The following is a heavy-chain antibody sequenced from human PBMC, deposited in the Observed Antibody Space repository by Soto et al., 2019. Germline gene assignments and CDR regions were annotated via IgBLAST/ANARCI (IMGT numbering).Heavy chain of an antibody. CDR2: IYYSGSA. D-gene: IGHD2-21*02. Sequence: TSVTLPVTCTIAGGSISGFYWGWIRQPQGKGLEWIGNIYYSGSANYDPSLRSRVTISLNTSKNQFSLNLNSVTAADTAIYYCARWTYCGGDCYWLDFWGQGTLVTVSS. J-gene: IGHJ4*02. V-gene: IGHV4-59*01. CDR1: GGSISGFY. CDR3: ARWTYCGGDCYWLDF.